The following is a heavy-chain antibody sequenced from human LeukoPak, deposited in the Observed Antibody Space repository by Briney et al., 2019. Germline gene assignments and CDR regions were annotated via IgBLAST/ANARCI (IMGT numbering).Heavy chain of an antibody. D-gene: IGHD6-19*01. J-gene: IGHJ4*02. CDR1: GFTFDDYA. CDR3: AQSTGIAVAGSGVDY. V-gene: IGHV3-9*01. Sequence: GGSLRLSCAASGFTFDDYAMHWVRQVPGKGLEWVSGISWNSGRVGYADSVKGRFTISRDNAKNSLYLQMNSLRTDDTAFYYCAQSTGIAVAGSGVDYWGQGTLVTVSS. CDR2: ISWNSGRV.